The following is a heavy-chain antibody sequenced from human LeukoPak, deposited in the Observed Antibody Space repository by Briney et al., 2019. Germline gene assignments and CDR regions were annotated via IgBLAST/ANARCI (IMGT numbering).Heavy chain of an antibody. CDR2: ISGDGDST. CDR3: AREMSTILFDY. V-gene: IGHV3-43*02. J-gene: IGHJ4*02. Sequence: PGGSLRLSCAAAGFTFDDYAMHWVRQAPGKGLEWVSLISGDGDSTYYADSVKGRFTISRDSSKNSLYLQMDSLRTEDTALYYCAREMSTILFDYWGQGTLVTVPS. D-gene: IGHD5/OR15-5a*01. CDR1: GFTFDDYA.